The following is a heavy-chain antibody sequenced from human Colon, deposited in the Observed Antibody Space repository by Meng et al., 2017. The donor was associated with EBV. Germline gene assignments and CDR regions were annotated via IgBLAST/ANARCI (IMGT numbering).Heavy chain of an antibody. CDR2: IYYRGST. CDR3: VISSHN. CDR1: VGPITSTSSY. D-gene: IGHD3-3*02. V-gene: IGHV4-39*07. Sequence: LQESGAGLVKPSATLSPTFTFSVGPITSTSSYWGWVRQPPGKGLEWIGSIYYRGSTNYNPSLKSRISMSVDMSKNQFSLKVNSVTAADTAIYYCVISSHNWGQGTLVTVSS. J-gene: IGHJ4*02.